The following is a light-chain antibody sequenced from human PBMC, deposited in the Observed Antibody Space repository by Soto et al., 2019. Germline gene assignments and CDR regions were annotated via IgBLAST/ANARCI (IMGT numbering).Light chain of an antibody. CDR1: QSVRDNY. J-gene: IGKJ1*01. CDR3: QQYGSSPGT. Sequence: EIVLTQSPGTVSLSPGERATLSCRASQSVRDNYLAWYQQKPGQAPSLLIFDTSRRATGIPDRITGSGSGTDFALTISRVEPQDIAVYFCQQYGSSPGTFGQGTKVDIK. V-gene: IGKV3-20*01. CDR2: DTS.